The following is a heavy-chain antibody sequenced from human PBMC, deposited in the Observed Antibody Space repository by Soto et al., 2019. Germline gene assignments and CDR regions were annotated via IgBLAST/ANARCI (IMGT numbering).Heavy chain of an antibody. Sequence: QLQLQESGSGLVKPSQTLSLTCAVSGGSISSGGYSWSWIRQPPGKGLEWIGYIYHSGSTYYNPYLKSRVTISVDRSKNQFSLKLSSVTAADTAVYYCARASNWNLRTLYYYYGMDVWGQGTTVTVSS. CDR3: ARASNWNLRTLYYYYGMDV. V-gene: IGHV4-30-2*01. D-gene: IGHD1-20*01. CDR2: IYHSGST. J-gene: IGHJ6*02. CDR1: GGSISSGGYS.